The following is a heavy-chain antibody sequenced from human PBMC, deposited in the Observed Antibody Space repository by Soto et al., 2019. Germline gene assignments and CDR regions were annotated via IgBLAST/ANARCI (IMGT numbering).Heavy chain of an antibody. Sequence: PGGSLRLSCAASGFTFSSYSMNWVRQAPGKGLEWVSYISSSSSTIYYADSVKGRFTISRDNAKNSLYLQMNSLRDEDTAVYYCARTREVDTAMVIARTYYYYYGMDVWGQGTTVTVS. V-gene: IGHV3-48*02. D-gene: IGHD5-18*01. CDR3: ARTREVDTAMVIARTYYYYYGMDV. J-gene: IGHJ6*02. CDR1: GFTFSSYS. CDR2: ISSSSSTI.